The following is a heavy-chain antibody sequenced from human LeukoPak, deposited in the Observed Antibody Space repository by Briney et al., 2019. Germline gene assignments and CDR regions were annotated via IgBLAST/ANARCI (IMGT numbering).Heavy chain of an antibody. CDR2: IKQDGSEK. J-gene: IGHJ6*03. CDR3: AIWGSSGYMDV. V-gene: IGHV3-7*01. D-gene: IGHD7-27*01. Sequence: QPGGSLRLSCAASEFTFSSYWMSWVRQAPGKGPEWVTNIKQDGSEKYYVDSVKGRFTISRDNAKNSLYLQMNSLRAEDTAVYYCAIWGSSGYMDVWGKGTTVTVSS. CDR1: EFTFSSYW.